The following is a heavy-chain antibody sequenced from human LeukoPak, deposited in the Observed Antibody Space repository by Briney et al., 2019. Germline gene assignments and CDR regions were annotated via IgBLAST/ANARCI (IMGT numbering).Heavy chain of an antibody. Sequence: GGSLRLSCAASGFTFSSYAMSWVRQAPGEGLEWVSAISGSGGSTYYADSVKGRFTISRDNSKNTLYLQMNSLRAEDTAVYYCAKYVGGSGWCLDYWGQGTLVTVSS. CDR3: AKYVGGSGWCLDY. V-gene: IGHV3-23*01. CDR2: ISGSGGST. J-gene: IGHJ4*02. D-gene: IGHD6-19*01. CDR1: GFTFSSYA.